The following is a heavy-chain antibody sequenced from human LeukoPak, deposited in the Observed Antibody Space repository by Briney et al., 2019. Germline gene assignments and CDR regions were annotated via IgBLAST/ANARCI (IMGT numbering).Heavy chain of an antibody. CDR1: GGSIRSSYYY. V-gene: IGHV4-39*07. Sequence: PSETLSLTCTVSGGSIRSSYYYWGWIRQPPGKGLEWIGSIYDSGSTYYNPSLKSRVTISVDRSKNQFSLKLSSVTAADTAVYYCARGRLATTSYYNGMDVWGQGTTVTVSS. D-gene: IGHD5-24*01. CDR2: IYDSGST. CDR3: ARGRLATTSYYNGMDV. J-gene: IGHJ6*02.